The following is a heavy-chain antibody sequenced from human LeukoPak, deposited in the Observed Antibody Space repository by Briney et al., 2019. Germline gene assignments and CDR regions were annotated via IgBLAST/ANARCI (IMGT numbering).Heavy chain of an antibody. D-gene: IGHD2/OR15-2a*01. J-gene: IGHJ4*02. CDR2: IKPSGGST. CDR1: GYTFTSYY. V-gene: IGHV1-46*01. Sequence: ASVTVSFKASGYTFTSYYTHWVRQAPGQGLEWMGIIKPSGGSTLYAQKFRGRVTVTSDMSTSTVYVELSSLRSEDTAVYYCAREVPENFNFDYWGQGTLVTVSS. CDR3: AREVPENFNFDY.